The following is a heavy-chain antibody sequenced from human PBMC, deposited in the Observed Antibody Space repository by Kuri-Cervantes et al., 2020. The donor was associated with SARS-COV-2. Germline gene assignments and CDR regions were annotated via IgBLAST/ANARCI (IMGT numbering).Heavy chain of an antibody. D-gene: IGHD1-1*01. V-gene: IGHV4-38-2*01. Sequence: SETLSLTCAVSGYSISSGYYWGWIRQPPGKGLEWIGSIYHSGSTYYNPSLKSRVTISVDTSKNQFSLKLSSVAAADTAVYYCASPSSTTGTTVGFDPWGQGTRGTVSS. CDR2: IYHSGST. CDR1: GYSISSGYY. CDR3: ASPSSTTGTTVGFDP. J-gene: IGHJ5*02.